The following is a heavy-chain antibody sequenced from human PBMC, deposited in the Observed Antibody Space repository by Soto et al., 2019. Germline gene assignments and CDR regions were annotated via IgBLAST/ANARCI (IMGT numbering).Heavy chain of an antibody. D-gene: IGHD2-8*01. V-gene: IGHV2-5*02. J-gene: IGHJ3*02. CDR3: AHCWLSAYASFGQSNFDDFDI. CDR2: IYWDDDK. Sequence: QITLKESGPTLVKPTQTLTLTCTFSGFSLSTSGVGVGWIRQPPGKALEWLALIYWDDDKRYSPSLKSRLTITKNTSQNPVVPTTTNMDPVDTVTYYCAHCWLSAYASFGQSNFDDFDIWGQGTMVTVSS. CDR1: GFSLSTSGVG.